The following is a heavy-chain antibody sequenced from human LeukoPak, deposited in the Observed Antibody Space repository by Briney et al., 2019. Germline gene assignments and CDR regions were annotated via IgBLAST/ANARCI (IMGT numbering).Heavy chain of an antibody. CDR2: IKQDGSEK. D-gene: IGHD4-17*01. CDR1: GFTFSSYW. Sequence: GGSLRLSCGASGFTFSSYWMSWVRKAPGKGLERVANIKQDGSEKYYVDSVKGRFTISRDNAKNSLYLQMNSLSGEDTAVYYCARVEGDYGDYYFYYWGQGTLVTVSS. J-gene: IGHJ4*02. V-gene: IGHV3-7*01. CDR3: ARVEGDYGDYYFYY.